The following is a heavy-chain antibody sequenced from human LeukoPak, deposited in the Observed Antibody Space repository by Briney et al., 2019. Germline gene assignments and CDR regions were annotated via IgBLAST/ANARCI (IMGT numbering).Heavy chain of an antibody. CDR3: AKDTGPAAGITADY. Sequence: PGGSLRLSCAASGFTFSSYGMSWVRQAPGKGLEWVSAISGGGGSTYYADSVKGRFTISRDNSKNTLYLQMNSVRAEDTAVYYCAKDTGPAAGITADYWGQGILVTVSS. J-gene: IGHJ4*02. D-gene: IGHD6-13*01. CDR1: GFTFSSYG. V-gene: IGHV3-23*01. CDR2: ISGGGGST.